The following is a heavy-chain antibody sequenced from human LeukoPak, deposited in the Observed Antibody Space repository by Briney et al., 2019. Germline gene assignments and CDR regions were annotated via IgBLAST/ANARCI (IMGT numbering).Heavy chain of an antibody. J-gene: IGHJ3*02. V-gene: IGHV1-2*02. D-gene: IGHD1-26*01. Sequence: GASVKVSFKASGYTFTSYAMNWVRQAPGQGLEWMGWINPNSGGTNYAQKFQGKVTMTRDTSISTVYMDMTRLRSDDTAIYYCAREGVGRPNAFDIWGQGTILTVSA. CDR3: AREGVGRPNAFDI. CDR2: INPNSGGT. CDR1: GYTFTSYA.